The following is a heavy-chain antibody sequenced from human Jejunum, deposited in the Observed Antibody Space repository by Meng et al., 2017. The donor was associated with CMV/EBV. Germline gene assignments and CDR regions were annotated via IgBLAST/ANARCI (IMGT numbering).Heavy chain of an antibody. CDR2: IKGDESAK. CDR1: LIFSDYW. V-gene: IGHV3-7*01. D-gene: IGHD2-2*01. CDR3: AKWVVPPGVGYGLDV. Sequence: LIFSDYWMSWVRQAPGKGLEWVANIKGDESAKYSADSVKGRFTIARDNAKWTLYLQMTSLRVEDTAVYYCAKWVVPPGVGYGLDVWGQGTAVTVSS. J-gene: IGHJ6*02.